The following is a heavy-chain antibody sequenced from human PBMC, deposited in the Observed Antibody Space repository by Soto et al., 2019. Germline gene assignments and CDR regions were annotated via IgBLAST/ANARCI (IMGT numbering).Heavy chain of an antibody. J-gene: IGHJ1*01. V-gene: IGHV1-69*01. D-gene: IGHD3-10*01. Sequence: QVQLEQSGAEVKKPGSSVKVSCRASGGALSRYPVIWVRQAPGQGLEWMGGIIPIVPTAKSAQKFQGRVTINADDSTSTAYMARRSLRSEDTAVYYCARGRWMVGGYFQNWGPGLLVTVSS. CDR2: IIPIVPTA. CDR3: ARGRWMVGGYFQN. CDR1: GGALSRYP.